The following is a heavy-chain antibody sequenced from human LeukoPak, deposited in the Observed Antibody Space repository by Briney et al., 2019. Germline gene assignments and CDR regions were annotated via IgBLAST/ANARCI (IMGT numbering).Heavy chain of an antibody. Sequence: GGSLRLSCAASGFTFSSYGMHWVRQAPGKGLEWVAVISYDGSNKYYADSVKGRFTISRDNSKNTLYLQMNSLRAEDTAVYYRAKEGSRVTMVRGPKGDWFDPWGQGTLVTVSS. V-gene: IGHV3-30*18. J-gene: IGHJ5*02. D-gene: IGHD3-10*01. CDR3: AKEGSRVTMVRGPKGDWFDP. CDR2: ISYDGSNK. CDR1: GFTFSSYG.